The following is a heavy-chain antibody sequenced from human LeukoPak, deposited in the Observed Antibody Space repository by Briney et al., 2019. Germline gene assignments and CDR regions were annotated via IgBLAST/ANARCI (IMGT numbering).Heavy chain of an antibody. D-gene: IGHD3-22*01. J-gene: IGHJ4*02. CDR2: IIPIFGTA. V-gene: IGHV1-69*01. Sequence: GSSVKVSCKASGGTFRRYAISWVRQAPGQGLEWLGGIIPIFGTANYAQKFQGRVTITADQSTSTAYMQLSGLRSEDTAVYHCAIDAALYDSSGYSYLWWGQGTLVTVSS. CDR3: AIDAALYDSSGYSYLW. CDR1: GGTFRRYA.